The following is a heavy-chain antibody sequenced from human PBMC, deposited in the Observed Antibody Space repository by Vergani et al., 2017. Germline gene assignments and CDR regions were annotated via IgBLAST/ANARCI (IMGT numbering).Heavy chain of an antibody. D-gene: IGHD3-10*01. V-gene: IGHV4-38-2*01. Sequence: QVDLQESGPGLVKSSETLSLNCAVSGYSVGSGYYWGWIRQPPGWGLEWSGCVHRNGNTYYTSSLRSRATISRDTSENQFSLRLTSVTAADAAVYYCARQNPYGSAHVDFWGRGVLVTVSA. CDR3: ARQNPYGSAHVDF. CDR1: GYSVGSGYY. CDR2: VHRNGNT. J-gene: IGHJ4*02.